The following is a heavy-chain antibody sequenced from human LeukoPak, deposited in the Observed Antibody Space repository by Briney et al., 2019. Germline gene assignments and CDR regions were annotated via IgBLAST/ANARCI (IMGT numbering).Heavy chain of an antibody. V-gene: IGHV3-53*01. CDR2: IYSGGTT. CDR3: ARDLSGSYYY. J-gene: IGHJ4*02. Sequence: GGSLRLSCAASGFTVSSYYMSWVRQAPGKGLEWVSVIYSGGTTHYADSVRGRFTISRDNSKNTLYLQMNSLRAEDTGVYYCARDLSGSYYYWGQGALVTVSS. CDR1: GFTVSSYY. D-gene: IGHD1-26*01.